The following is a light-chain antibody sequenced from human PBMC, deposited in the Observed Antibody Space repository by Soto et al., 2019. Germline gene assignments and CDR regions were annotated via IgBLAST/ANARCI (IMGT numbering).Light chain of an antibody. CDR1: RSDVGRYNY. Sequence: QSALTQPASVSGSPGQSITLSCSGTRSDVGRYNYVSWYQQHPGKAPKLIIYEVTNRPSGVSSRFSASKSGSTAFLTISGLQAEDEAHYYCTTYTGANTVLFGGGTQLTV. V-gene: IGLV2-14*01. CDR2: EVT. CDR3: TTYTGANTVL. J-gene: IGLJ2*01.